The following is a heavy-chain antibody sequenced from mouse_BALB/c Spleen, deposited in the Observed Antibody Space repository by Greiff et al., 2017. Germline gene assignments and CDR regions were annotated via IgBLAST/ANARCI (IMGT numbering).Heavy chain of an antibody. V-gene: IGHV5-12-1*01. CDR1: GFAFSSYD. CDR3: ARHEDGSSLDY. J-gene: IGHJ2*01. D-gene: IGHD1-1*01. Sequence: DVMLVESGGGLVKPGGSLKLSCAASGFAFSSYDMSWVRQTPEKRLEWVAYISSGGGSTYYPDTVKGRFTISRDNAKNTLYLQMSSLKSEDTAMYYCARHEDGSSLDYWGQGTTLTVSS. CDR2: ISSGGGST.